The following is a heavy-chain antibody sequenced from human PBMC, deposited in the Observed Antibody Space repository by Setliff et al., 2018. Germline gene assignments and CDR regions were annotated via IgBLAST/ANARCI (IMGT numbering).Heavy chain of an antibody. D-gene: IGHD3-22*01. CDR2: IYYGGST. V-gene: IGHV4-61*08. J-gene: IGHJ4*02. CDR3: ARLWISYESNTYFYPKYFDF. Sequence: SETLSLTCAVSGGSISSGGYSWGWIRQAPGKGLEWIGYIYYGGSTNYNPSLNSRVAISADTSENQFSLRLNSVTAADPAVYYFARLWISYESNTYFYPKYFDFWGQGTLVTVPS. CDR1: GGSISSGGYS.